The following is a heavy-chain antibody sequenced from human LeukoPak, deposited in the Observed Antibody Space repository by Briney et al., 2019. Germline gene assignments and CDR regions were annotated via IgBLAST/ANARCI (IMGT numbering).Heavy chain of an antibody. V-gene: IGHV4-30-2*01. CDR3: ARHLLSGIPLGMDV. Sequence: SETLSLTCAVSGGSISSGGYSWSWIRQPPGRGLEWIGYIYHSGSTYYNPSLKSRVTISVDTSKNQFSLKLSSVTAADTAVYYCARHLLSGIPLGMDVWGQGTTVTVSS. D-gene: IGHD2/OR15-2a*01. J-gene: IGHJ6*02. CDR2: IYHSGST. CDR1: GGSISSGGYS.